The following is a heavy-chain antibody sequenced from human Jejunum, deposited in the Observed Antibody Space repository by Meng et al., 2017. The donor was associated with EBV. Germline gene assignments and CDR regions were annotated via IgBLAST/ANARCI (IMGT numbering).Heavy chain of an antibody. CDR1: CGSISDNDW. CDR2: IYHGGGT. Sequence: QVQLHESGPSLEKPSGTLALTCVVSCGSISDNDWWSWVRQPPGKGLEWLGEIYHGGGTNYNPSLESRVTISVDKSKNQFSLKLNSVTVADTAVYYCAGNGYYALEYWGPGILVTVSS. J-gene: IGHJ4*02. V-gene: IGHV4-4*02. D-gene: IGHD3-22*01. CDR3: AGNGYYALEY.